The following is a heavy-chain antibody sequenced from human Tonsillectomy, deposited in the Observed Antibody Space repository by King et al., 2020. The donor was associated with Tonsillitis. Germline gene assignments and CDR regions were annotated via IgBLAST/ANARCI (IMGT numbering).Heavy chain of an antibody. V-gene: IGHV3-64D*06. Sequence: VQLVESGGGLVQPGGSLRLSCSASGFTFSSYALHWFRQAPGRGLEYVSVISSKGGKTHYADSRKGRFTISRDNSKNTLYLQMSSLRAEDTAVYYCVKDLGSPGDYFDYWGQGTLVTVSS. CDR3: VKDLGSPGDYFDY. CDR1: GFTFSSYA. D-gene: IGHD1-26*01. CDR2: ISSKGGKT. J-gene: IGHJ4*02.